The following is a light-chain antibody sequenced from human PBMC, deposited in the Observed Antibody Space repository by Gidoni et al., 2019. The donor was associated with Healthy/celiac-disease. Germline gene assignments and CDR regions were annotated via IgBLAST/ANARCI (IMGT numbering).Light chain of an antibody. Sequence: QSVLTQPPSFSAAPRQRVTISCTGRRSNIGRNPVNWYQQLPVEAPRLLIYYDDLMASGVAYRLSVSKAGTTASLAITGLQAEDEAEYYCAAWDDRLVGPVFGGGTKLTVL. CDR3: AAWDDRLVGPV. CDR2: YDD. J-gene: IGLJ2*01. V-gene: IGLV1-36*01. CDR1: RSNIGRNP.